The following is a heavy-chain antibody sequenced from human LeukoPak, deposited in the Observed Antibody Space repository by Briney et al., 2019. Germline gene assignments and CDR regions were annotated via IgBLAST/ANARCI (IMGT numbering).Heavy chain of an antibody. CDR1: GFTFGDYA. CDR2: IKQDGSET. J-gene: IGHJ4*01. Sequence: PGGSLRLSCTASGFTFGDYAMSWVRQAPGKGLEWVANIKQDGSETTYADSVRGRFTIFRDNAKDSVYLQMNSLRAEDSATYYCVREGFYFFDFWGQGTLVTVSS. V-gene: IGHV3-7*01. CDR3: VREGFYFFDF.